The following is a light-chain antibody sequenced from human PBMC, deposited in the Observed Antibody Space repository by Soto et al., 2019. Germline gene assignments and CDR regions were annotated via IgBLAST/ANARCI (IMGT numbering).Light chain of an antibody. V-gene: IGKV1-39*01. Sequence: DIQMTHSQSSLSASVGDRVNITCRASQSITRYLNWYQQKPGKAPNLLIYAASSLHSGVPSRFSGSGSGTDFTLTISSLQPEDFATYYCQQSYRTPPITFGQGTRLEIK. CDR3: QQSYRTPPIT. J-gene: IGKJ5*01. CDR2: AAS. CDR1: QSITRY.